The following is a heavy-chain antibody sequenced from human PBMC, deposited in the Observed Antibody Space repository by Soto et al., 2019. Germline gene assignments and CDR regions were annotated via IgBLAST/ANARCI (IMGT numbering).Heavy chain of an antibody. D-gene: IGHD2-15*01. J-gene: IGHJ4*02. CDR3: AKRRGAGGHFDY. CDR2: VSSGGGT. CDR1: GFTFSTYA. Sequence: EVELLESGGGLVQPAGSLRLSCAASGFTFSTYAMGWVRQAPGKGPEWVSVVSSGGGTHYADSVKGRFTVSRDNSRNTLSLQMNSLRADDTAVYYCAKRRGAGGHFDYWGQGALVTVSS. V-gene: IGHV3-23*01.